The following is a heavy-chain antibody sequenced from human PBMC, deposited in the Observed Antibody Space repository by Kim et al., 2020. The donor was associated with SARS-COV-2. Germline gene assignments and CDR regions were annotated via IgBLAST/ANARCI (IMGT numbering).Heavy chain of an antibody. CDR3: ARGVVRGVITLGY. CDR1: GGSFSGYY. J-gene: IGHJ4*02. Sequence: SETLSLTCAVYGGSFSGYYWSWIRQPPGKGLEWIGEINRSGSTNYNPSLKSRVTISVDTSKNQFSQKLSSVTAADTAVYYCARGVVRGVITLGYWGQGT. D-gene: IGHD3-10*01. V-gene: IGHV4-34*01. CDR2: INRSGST.